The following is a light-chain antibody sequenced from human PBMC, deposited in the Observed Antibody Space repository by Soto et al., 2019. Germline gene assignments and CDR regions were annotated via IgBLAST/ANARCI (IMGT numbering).Light chain of an antibody. J-gene: IGKJ2*02. CDR3: QQYNSYPCT. Sequence: DIQMTQSPSTLSASVGDRVTITCRASQSISYWLAWYQQKAGKAPKLLIYQASTLEGGVPSRFSGSGSGTEFTLTISSLQPDDFATYYCQQYNSYPCTFGQGTKVDIK. CDR2: QAS. CDR1: QSISYW. V-gene: IGKV1-5*03.